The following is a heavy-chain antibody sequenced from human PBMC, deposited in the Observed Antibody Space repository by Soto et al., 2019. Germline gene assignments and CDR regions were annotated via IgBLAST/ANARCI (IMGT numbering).Heavy chain of an antibody. CDR2: IKQDGSET. Sequence: VGSLRLSCAASGFTFSNFWMNWVRQAPGKGLEWVANIKQDGSETYYVDSVKGRFVISRDNAKNSLSLQMNSLTAEDTAVYYCATNTVTKVDDYWGQGTLVTVSS. CDR3: ATNTVTKVDDY. V-gene: IGHV3-7*03. D-gene: IGHD4-17*01. J-gene: IGHJ4*02. CDR1: GFTFSNFW.